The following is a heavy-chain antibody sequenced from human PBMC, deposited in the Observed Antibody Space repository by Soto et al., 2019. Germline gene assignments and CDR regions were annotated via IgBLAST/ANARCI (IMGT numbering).Heavy chain of an antibody. J-gene: IGHJ4*02. Sequence: QVQLVESGGAVVQPGRSLRLSCAASGFTFSNYAIHWVRQAPGKGLVWEALISYDGTNQFYTKSVRGRSTISRDNSKDSLYQQLASLRPGDTAISFGAGGGDGSGWRSAFDSWCQGTLVTVSS. V-gene: IGHV3-30-3*01. CDR1: GFTFSNYA. D-gene: IGHD6-19*01. CDR2: ISYDGTNQ. CDR3: AGGGDGSGWRSAFDS.